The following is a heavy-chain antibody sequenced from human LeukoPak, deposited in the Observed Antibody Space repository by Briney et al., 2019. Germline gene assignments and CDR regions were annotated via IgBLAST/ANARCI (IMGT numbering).Heavy chain of an antibody. V-gene: IGHV5-51*01. CDR2: IFPGDSHN. J-gene: IGHJ5*02. D-gene: IGHD3-3*01. CDR3: ARSSVNWFDP. CDR1: GYSFTNYW. Sequence: GESLKISCKGAGYSFTNYWIGWGRQMPGKGLEWMGIIFPGDSHNRYSPSFQGQVTMSADKSISTAYLQWSSLRASDTAMYYCARSSVNWFDPWGQGTLVTVSS.